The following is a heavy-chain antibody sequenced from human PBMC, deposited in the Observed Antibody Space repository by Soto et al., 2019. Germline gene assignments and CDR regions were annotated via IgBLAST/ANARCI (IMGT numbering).Heavy chain of an antibody. CDR1: GYTFTSYD. V-gene: IGHV1-8*01. Sequence: ASVKVSCKASGYTFTSYDINWVRQATGQGLEWMGWMNPNSGNTGYAQKFQGRVTMTRNTSISTAYMELSSLRSEDTAVYYCARGLGEKSGWYPNWFDPWGQGTLVTVS. CDR3: ARGLGEKSGWYPNWFDP. CDR2: MNPNSGNT. J-gene: IGHJ5*02. D-gene: IGHD6-19*01.